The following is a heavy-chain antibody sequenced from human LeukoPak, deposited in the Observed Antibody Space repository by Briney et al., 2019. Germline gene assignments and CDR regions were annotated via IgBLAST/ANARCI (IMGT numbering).Heavy chain of an antibody. D-gene: IGHD3-22*01. CDR3: ARVYFHSSGYYSDY. J-gene: IGHJ4*02. Sequence: PGGSLRLSCAASGFTFSSYSMNWVRQAPGKGLEWVSSISSGSSYINYADSMKGRFTISRDNAKNSLYLQMNSLRAEDTAVYYCARVYFHSSGYYSDYWGQGTLVTVSS. CDR2: ISSGSSYI. CDR1: GFTFSSYS. V-gene: IGHV3-21*01.